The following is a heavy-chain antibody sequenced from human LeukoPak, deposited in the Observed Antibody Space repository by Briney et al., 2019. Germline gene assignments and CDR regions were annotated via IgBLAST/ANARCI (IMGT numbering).Heavy chain of an antibody. J-gene: IGHJ3*02. Sequence: GASVKVSCKASGYTFTGYYMHWVRQAPGQGLEWMGWINPNSGGTNYVQRFQGRVTMTRDTSINTAYMELSRLRSDDTAVYYCARERIYYYDSSGYYYEYDAFDIWGQGTMVTVSS. CDR3: ARERIYYYDSSGYYYEYDAFDI. CDR2: INPNSGGT. D-gene: IGHD3-22*01. CDR1: GYTFTGYY. V-gene: IGHV1-2*02.